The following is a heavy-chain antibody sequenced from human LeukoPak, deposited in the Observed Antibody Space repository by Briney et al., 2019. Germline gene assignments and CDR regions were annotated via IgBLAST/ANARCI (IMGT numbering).Heavy chain of an antibody. D-gene: IGHD1-26*01. CDR3: AREVVGATPPAFDI. CDR1: GGSFSGYY. V-gene: IGHV4-34*01. Sequence: SETLSLTCAVCGGSFSGYYWSWIRQPPGKGLEWIGEINHSGSTNYNPSLKSRVTISVDTSKNQFSLKLSSVTAADTAVYYCAREVVGATPPAFDIWGQGTMVTVSS. CDR2: INHSGST. J-gene: IGHJ3*02.